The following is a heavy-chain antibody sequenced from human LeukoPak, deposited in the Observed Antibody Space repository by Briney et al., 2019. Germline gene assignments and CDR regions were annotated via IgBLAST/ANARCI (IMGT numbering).Heavy chain of an antibody. Sequence: GGSLRLSCAASGFTFSSYSMNWVRQAPGKGLEWVSYISSSSSTIYYADSVKGRFTISRDNAKNSLYLQMNSLRAEDTAVYYCARDRRPQSGPDDAFDIWGQGTMVTVSS. J-gene: IGHJ3*02. V-gene: IGHV3-48*01. CDR2: ISSSSSTI. CDR3: ARDRRPQSGPDDAFDI. D-gene: IGHD3-3*01. CDR1: GFTFSSYS.